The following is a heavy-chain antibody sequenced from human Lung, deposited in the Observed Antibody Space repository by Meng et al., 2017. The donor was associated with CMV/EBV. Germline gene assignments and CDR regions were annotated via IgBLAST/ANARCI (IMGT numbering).Heavy chain of an antibody. J-gene: IGHJ2*01. D-gene: IGHD3-16*01. V-gene: IGHV1-2*06. CDR1: ADTCDGYS. CDR3: AREGLVGDLRYFDL. CDR2: INPNSGGA. Sequence: QVQVVQSGAEVKNPGASVKVSFKACADTCDGYSMNWVRQAPGQGLEWMGRINPNSGGANYAQKFQGRVTMTRDTSISTAYMELSRLRSDDTAVYYCAREGLVGDLRYFDLWGRGTLVTVSS.